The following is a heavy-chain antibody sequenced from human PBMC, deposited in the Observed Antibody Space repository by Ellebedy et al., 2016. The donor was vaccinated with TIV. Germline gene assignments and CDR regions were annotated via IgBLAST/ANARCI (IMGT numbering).Heavy chain of an antibody. V-gene: IGHV3-33*01. CDR2: IWYDGSNK. D-gene: IGHD3-22*01. CDR3: ARDVLSSGFWGYFQH. J-gene: IGHJ1*01. Sequence: GESLKISCAASGFIFSTYAMHWVRQTPGKGLEWVAVIWYDGSNKSCADSVKGRFSISRDNSKNTLYLQMNNLRAEDPAVYYCARDVLSSGFWGYFQHWGQGTLVTVSS. CDR1: GFIFSTYA.